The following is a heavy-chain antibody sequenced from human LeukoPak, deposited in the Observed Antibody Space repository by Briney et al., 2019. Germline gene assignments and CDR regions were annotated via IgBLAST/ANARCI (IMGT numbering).Heavy chain of an antibody. CDR3: AKGGGRYYDELDY. D-gene: IGHD1-26*01. V-gene: IGHV3-9*01. CDR2: ISWNSGSI. Sequence: GGSLRLSCAASGFTFDDYAMHWVRQAPGKGLEWVSGISWNSGSIGYADSVKGRFTTSRDNAKNSLYLQMNSLRAEDTALYYCAKGGGRYYDELDYWGQGTLVTVSS. CDR1: GFTFDDYA. J-gene: IGHJ4*02.